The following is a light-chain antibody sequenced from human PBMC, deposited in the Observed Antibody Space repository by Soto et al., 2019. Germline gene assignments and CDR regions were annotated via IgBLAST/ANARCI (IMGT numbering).Light chain of an antibody. J-gene: IGLJ1*01. CDR3: SSYTSSFKLAV. CDR1: SSDVGGYNY. Sequence: ALAQPASVSGSPGQSITIFCTGTSSDVGGYNYVSWYQQHPGSAPKLMIYDVSSRPSGVSNRFSGSKSGNTASLTISGLQAEDEADYYCSSYTSSFKLAVFGSGTKVTVL. V-gene: IGLV2-14*03. CDR2: DVS.